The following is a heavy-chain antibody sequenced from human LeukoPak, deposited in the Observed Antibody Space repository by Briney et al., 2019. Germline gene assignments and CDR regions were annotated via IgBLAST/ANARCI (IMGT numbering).Heavy chain of an antibody. J-gene: IGHJ4*02. V-gene: IGHV7-4-1*02. CDR3: ARDLLWFGDLSYYFDY. CDR2: INTNTGNP. Sequence: GASVKVSCKASGYTFTSCAMNWVRQAPGQGLEWMGWINTNTGNPTYAQGFTGRFVFSLDTSVSTAYLQISSLKAEDTAVYYCARDLLWFGDLSYYFDYWGQGTLVTVSS. CDR1: GYTFTSCA. D-gene: IGHD3-10*01.